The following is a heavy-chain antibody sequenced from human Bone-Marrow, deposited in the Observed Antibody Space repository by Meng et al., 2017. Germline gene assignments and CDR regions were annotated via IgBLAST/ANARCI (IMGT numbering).Heavy chain of an antibody. CDR1: VYHFTGYY. D-gene: IGHD1-26*01. CDR2: INPNSGGT. V-gene: IGHV1-2*02. Sequence: PLVNVWGQVKNSRPSVMASCTASVYHFTGYYMHWVQQAPGQGLEWMGWINPNSGGTNYAQKFQGRVTMTRDTSISTAYMELSRLRSDDTAVYYCAREVGRWELAFDYWGQGTLVTVSS. J-gene: IGHJ4*02. CDR3: AREVGRWELAFDY.